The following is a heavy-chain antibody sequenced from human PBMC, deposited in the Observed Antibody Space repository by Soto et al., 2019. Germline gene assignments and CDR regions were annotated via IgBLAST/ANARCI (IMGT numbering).Heavy chain of an antibody. CDR3: ARHTRYSSGYYFDY. Sequence: QVQLVQSGAEVKKPGSSVKVSCKASGGTFSSYAISWVRQAPGQGLEWMGGIIPIFGTANYAQKFQGRVTITADESMSTAYMELSSLRSEDTAVYYCARHTRYSSGYYFDYWGQGTLVTVSS. V-gene: IGHV1-69*01. CDR2: IIPIFGTA. D-gene: IGHD6-19*01. J-gene: IGHJ4*02. CDR1: GGTFSSYA.